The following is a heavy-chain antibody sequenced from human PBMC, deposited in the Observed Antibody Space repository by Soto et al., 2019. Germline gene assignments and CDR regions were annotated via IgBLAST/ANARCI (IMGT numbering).Heavy chain of an antibody. D-gene: IGHD3-3*01. CDR3: AKDLNAILEWFPFDY. CDR2: ISGSGGST. V-gene: IGHV3-23*01. J-gene: IGHJ4*02. CDR1: GFTFSSYA. Sequence: PGGSLRLSCVASGFTFSSYAMSWVRQAPGKGLEWVSAISGSGGSTYYADSVKGRFTISRDNSKNTLYLQMNSLRAEDTAVYYCAKDLNAILEWFPFDYWGQGTLVTVSS.